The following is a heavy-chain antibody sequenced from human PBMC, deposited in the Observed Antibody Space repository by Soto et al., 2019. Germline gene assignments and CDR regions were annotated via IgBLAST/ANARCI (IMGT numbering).Heavy chain of an antibody. J-gene: IGHJ3*02. CDR1: GFTFSSYA. D-gene: IGHD2-8*01. Sequence: GGSLRLSCAASGFTFSSYAMSWVRQAPGKGLEWVSAISGSGGSTYYADSVKGRFTISSDNSKNTLYLQMNSLRAEDTAVYYCAKERCRGEDRWRMTAAPHYAFDIWGQGTMVTVSS. CDR2: ISGSGGST. CDR3: AKERCRGEDRWRMTAAPHYAFDI. V-gene: IGHV3-23*01.